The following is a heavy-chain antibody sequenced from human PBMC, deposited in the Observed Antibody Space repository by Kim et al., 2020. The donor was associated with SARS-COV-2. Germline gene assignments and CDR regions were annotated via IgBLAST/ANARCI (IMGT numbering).Heavy chain of an antibody. D-gene: IGHD5-12*01. CDR1: GFTFSSYS. J-gene: IGHJ6*02. CDR2: ISSSSSYI. Sequence: GGSLRLSCAASGFTFSSYSMNWVRQAPGKGLEWVSSISSSSSYIYYADSVKGRFTISRDNAKNSLYLQMNSLRAEDTAVYYCAGLRRDGYNRHGMDVWGQGTTVTVSS. V-gene: IGHV3-21*01. CDR3: AGLRRDGYNRHGMDV.